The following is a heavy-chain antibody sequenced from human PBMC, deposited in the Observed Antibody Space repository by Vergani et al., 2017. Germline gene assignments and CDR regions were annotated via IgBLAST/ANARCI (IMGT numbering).Heavy chain of an antibody. J-gene: IGHJ6*02. D-gene: IGHD4-17*01. V-gene: IGHV3-7*01. CDR3: ARDSILSTANYGMDV. Sequence: EVQLVESGGGLVQPGGSLRLSCAASGFTFSSYWMSWVRQAPGKGLEGVANIKQDGSEKYYVDSVKGRFTISRDNAKNSLYLQMNSLRAEDTAVYYCARDSILSTANYGMDVWGQGTTVTVSS. CDR1: GFTFSSYW. CDR2: IKQDGSEK.